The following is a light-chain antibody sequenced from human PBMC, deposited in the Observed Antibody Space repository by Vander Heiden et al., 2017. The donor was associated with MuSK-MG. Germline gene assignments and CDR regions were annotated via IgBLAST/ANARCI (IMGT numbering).Light chain of an antibody. J-gene: IGLJ2*01. CDR3: QAWDSSTRVV. V-gene: IGLV3-1*01. CDR2: QDT. CDR1: KLGDKY. Sequence: SYELTQPPSVSVSPGQTVTITCSGDKLGDKYSCWYQEKPGQSPVLVIYQDTKRPSGIPERFSGSSSGNTATLTISGTQAMEEADYYCQAWDSSTRVVFGGGTKLTVL.